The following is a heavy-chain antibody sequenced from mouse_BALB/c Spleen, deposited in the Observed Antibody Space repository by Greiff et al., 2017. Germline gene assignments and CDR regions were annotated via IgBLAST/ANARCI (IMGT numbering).Heavy chain of an antibody. CDR3: ARDGGGFAY. J-gene: IGHJ3*01. CDR1: GFTFTAYY. V-gene: IGHV7-3*02. CDR2: IRNKANGYTT. Sequence: EVKLESGGGLVQPGGSLRLSCATSGFTFTAYYMSWVRQPPGKALEWLGFIRNKANGYTTEYSASVKGRFTISRDNSQSILYLQMNTLRAEDSATYYCARDGGGFAYWGQGTLVTVSA.